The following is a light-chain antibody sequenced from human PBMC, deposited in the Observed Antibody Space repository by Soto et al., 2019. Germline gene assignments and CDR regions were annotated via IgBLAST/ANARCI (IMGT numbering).Light chain of an antibody. CDR2: EVS. J-gene: IGKJ4*01. CDR3: QQSYLTPLT. CDR1: QSISFY. Sequence: DIQVTQSPSSLSASVGDRVTSTCRASQSISFYLNWYQQTPGKAPKLLIYEVSTLQSGVPSRFSGSVSGTEFTLTISSLQPEDYATYYCQQSYLTPLTFGGGTKVQIK. V-gene: IGKV1-39*01.